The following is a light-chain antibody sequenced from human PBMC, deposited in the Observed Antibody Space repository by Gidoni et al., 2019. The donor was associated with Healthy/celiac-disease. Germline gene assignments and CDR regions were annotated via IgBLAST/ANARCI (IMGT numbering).Light chain of an antibody. J-gene: IGLJ2*01. CDR1: NIGSKS. CDR3: QVWDSSSDHSL. Sequence: CGGNNIGSKSVHWYQQKPGQAPVLVVYDDSERPSGIPERFSGSNSGNTATLTISRVEAGDEADYYCQVWDSSSDHSLFGGGTKLTVL. V-gene: IGLV3-21*02. CDR2: DDS.